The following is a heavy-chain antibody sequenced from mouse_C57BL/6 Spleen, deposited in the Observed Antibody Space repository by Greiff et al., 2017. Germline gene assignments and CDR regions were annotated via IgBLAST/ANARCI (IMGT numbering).Heavy chain of an antibody. CDR1: GFTFSSYT. J-gene: IGHJ1*03. CDR2: ISGGGGNT. V-gene: IGHV5-9*01. Sequence: EVQGVESGGGLVKPGGSLKLSCAASGFTFSSYTMSWVRQTPEKRLEWVATISGGGGNTYYPDSVKGRFTISRDNAKNTLSLQMSSLRSEDTALYYCARHADYYGSSYDWYFDVWGTGTTVTVSS. CDR3: ARHADYYGSSYDWYFDV. D-gene: IGHD1-1*01.